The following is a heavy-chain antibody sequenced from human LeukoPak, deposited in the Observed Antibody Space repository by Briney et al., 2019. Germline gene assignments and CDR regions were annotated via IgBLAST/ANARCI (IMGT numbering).Heavy chain of an antibody. Sequence: SVKVSCKASGRTFSSYAVSWVPQAAGLGLEWMGGIIPIFGTANYAQKFQGRVTITADESTSTAYMELSSLRSEDTAVYYCARGKSRYDFWSGYFDYWGQGTLVTVSS. CDR2: IIPIFGTA. V-gene: IGHV1-69*01. CDR3: ARGKSRYDFWSGYFDY. D-gene: IGHD3-3*01. J-gene: IGHJ4*02. CDR1: GRTFSSYA.